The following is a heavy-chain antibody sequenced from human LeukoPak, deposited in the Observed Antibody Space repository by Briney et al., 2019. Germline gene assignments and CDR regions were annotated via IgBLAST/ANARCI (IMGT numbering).Heavy chain of an antibody. V-gene: IGHV1-46*01. Sequence: ASVKVSCKASGYTFTSYYMHWVRQAPGQGLEWMGIINPSGGSTSYAQKFQGRVTMTRDMSTSTVYVELSSLRSEDTAVYYCARDYDGGSYRDYFDYWGQGTLVTVSS. J-gene: IGHJ4*02. D-gene: IGHD1-26*01. CDR1: GYTFTSYY. CDR2: INPSGGST. CDR3: ARDYDGGSYRDYFDY.